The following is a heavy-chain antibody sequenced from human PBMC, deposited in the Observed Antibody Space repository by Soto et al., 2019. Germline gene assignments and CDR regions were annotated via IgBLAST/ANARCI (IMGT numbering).Heavy chain of an antibody. CDR3: ARAEDIVVVPAAILITMVRGPFDY. J-gene: IGHJ4*02. D-gene: IGHD2-2*02. CDR1: GGSFSGYY. Sequence: TSETLSLTCAVYGGSFSGYYWSWIRQPPGKGLEWIGEINHSGSTNYNPSLKSRVTISVDTSKNQFSLKLSSVTAADTAVYYCARAEDIVVVPAAILITMVRGPFDYWGQGTLVTVSS. V-gene: IGHV4-34*01. CDR2: INHSGST.